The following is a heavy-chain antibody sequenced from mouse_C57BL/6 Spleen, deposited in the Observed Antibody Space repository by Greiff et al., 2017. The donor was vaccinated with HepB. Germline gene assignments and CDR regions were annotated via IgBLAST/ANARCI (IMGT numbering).Heavy chain of an antibody. J-gene: IGHJ2*01. CDR1: GYTFTDYE. D-gene: IGHD1-1*01. CDR3: TRWVLRVDY. V-gene: IGHV1-15*01. Sequence: VQLQQSGAELVRPGASVTLSCKASGYTFTDYEMHWVKQTPVHGLEWIGAIDPETGGTAYNQKFKGKAILTADKSSSTAYMELHSLTSEDSAVYYCTRWVLRVDYWGQGTTLTVSS. CDR2: IDPETGGT.